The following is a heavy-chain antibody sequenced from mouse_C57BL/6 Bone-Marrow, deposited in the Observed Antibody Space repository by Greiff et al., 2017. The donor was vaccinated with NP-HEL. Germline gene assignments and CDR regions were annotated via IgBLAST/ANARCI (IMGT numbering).Heavy chain of an antibody. J-gene: IGHJ3*01. Sequence: DVQLQESGGGLVQPGGSLKLSCAASGFTFSDYYMYWVRQTPEKRLEWVAYISNGGGSTYYPDTVKGRFTISRDNAKNTLYLQMSRLKSEDTAMYYCARHSTMVTTGFAYWGQGTLVTVSA. V-gene: IGHV5-12*01. CDR3: ARHSTMVTTGFAY. D-gene: IGHD2-2*01. CDR1: GFTFSDYY. CDR2: ISNGGGST.